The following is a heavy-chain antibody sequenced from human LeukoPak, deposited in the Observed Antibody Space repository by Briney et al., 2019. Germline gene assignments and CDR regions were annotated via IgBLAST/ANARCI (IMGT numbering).Heavy chain of an antibody. CDR1: GYSISSGYY. Sequence: PSETLSLTCTVSGYSISSGYYWGWIRQPPGKGLEWIGSIYHSGSTYYNPSLKSRVTISVDTSKNQFSLKLSSVTAADTAVYYCARDLLGELGNFDYWGQGTLVTASS. V-gene: IGHV4-38-2*02. D-gene: IGHD1-26*01. CDR3: ARDLLGELGNFDY. J-gene: IGHJ4*02. CDR2: IYHSGST.